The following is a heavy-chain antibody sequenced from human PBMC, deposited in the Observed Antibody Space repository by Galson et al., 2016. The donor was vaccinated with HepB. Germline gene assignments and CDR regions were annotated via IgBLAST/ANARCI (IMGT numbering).Heavy chain of an antibody. CDR3: ARQGPGTTRWFDL. CDR1: GYTFTSYW. D-gene: IGHD1-1*01. Sequence: QSGAEVKKPGESLKISCKASGYTFTSYWIGWVRQMPGKGLEWMGIIYPGDSDIRYSPSFQGQVTISADKSISTAYLQWNSLKASDTAIYYGARQGPGTTRWFDLWGQGTLVIVSS. V-gene: IGHV5-51*01. CDR2: IYPGDSDI. J-gene: IGHJ5*02.